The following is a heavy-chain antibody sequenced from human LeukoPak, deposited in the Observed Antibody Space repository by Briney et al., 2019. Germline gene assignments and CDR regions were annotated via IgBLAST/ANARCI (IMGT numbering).Heavy chain of an antibody. D-gene: IGHD6-19*01. CDR3: ARVSEQWLGYFDY. J-gene: IGHJ4*02. CDR2: IKQDGSEK. CDR1: GFTFSSYW. V-gene: IGHV3-7*01. Sequence: PGGSLRLSCAASGFTFSSYWMSWVRQAPGKGLEWVANIKQDGSEKYYVDSVKGRFTISRDNAKNSLYLQMNSLRAEDTAVYYCARVSEQWLGYFDYWGQGTLVTVSS.